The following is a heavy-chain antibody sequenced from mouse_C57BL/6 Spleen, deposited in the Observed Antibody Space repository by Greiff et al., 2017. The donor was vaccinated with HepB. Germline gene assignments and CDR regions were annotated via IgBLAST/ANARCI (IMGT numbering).Heavy chain of an antibody. D-gene: IGHD1-1*01. Sequence: QVQLKQPGAELVKPGASVKLSCKASGYTFTSYWMHWVKQRPGQGLEWIGMIHPNSGSTNYNEKFKSKATLTVDKSSSTAYMQLSSLTSEDSAVYYCDNGTYYYAMDYWGQGTSVTVSS. CDR3: DNGTYYYAMDY. J-gene: IGHJ4*01. V-gene: IGHV1-64*01. CDR2: IHPNSGST. CDR1: GYTFTSYW.